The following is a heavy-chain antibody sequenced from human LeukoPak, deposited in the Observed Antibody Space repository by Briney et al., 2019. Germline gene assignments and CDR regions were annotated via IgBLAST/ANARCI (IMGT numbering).Heavy chain of an antibody. Sequence: ASVKVSCKASGYTFTSYYMHWVRQAPGQGLDWMGIINPIGARTTYAQKFRGRLTMTRDTSTSTVYMELSSLRSEDTAVYYCARETALVTNYYSYYGMGVWGQGTTVTVSS. CDR2: INPIGART. CDR3: ARETALVTNYYSYYGMGV. D-gene: IGHD5-18*01. J-gene: IGHJ6*02. CDR1: GYTFTSYY. V-gene: IGHV1-46*01.